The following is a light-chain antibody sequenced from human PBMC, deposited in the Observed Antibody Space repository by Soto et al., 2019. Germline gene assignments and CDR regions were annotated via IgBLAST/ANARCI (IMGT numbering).Light chain of an antibody. CDR2: LNSDGSH. V-gene: IGLV4-69*01. CDR1: SGHSNYA. Sequence: QLVLTQSPSASASLGASVKLTCTLSSGHSNYAIAWHQQQSEKGPRYLMKLNSDGSHSKGDGIPYRFSGSSSGAERYLTISSLQYEAEADYYCQNWGSGIVVFGGGTKVTVL. J-gene: IGLJ2*01. CDR3: QNWGSGIVV.